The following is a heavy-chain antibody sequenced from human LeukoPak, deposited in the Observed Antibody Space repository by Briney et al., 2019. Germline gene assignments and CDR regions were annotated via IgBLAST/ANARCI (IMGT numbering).Heavy chain of an antibody. CDR1: GFTFSNYA. CDR3: ARQSPLDLYFDY. V-gene: IGHV3-33*01. D-gene: IGHD1-1*01. J-gene: IGHJ4*02. Sequence: GGSLRLSCAVSGFTFSNYAMHWVRQAPGKGLEWVAVIWYDGSNKFYADSAKGRFTVSRDNSKNTLYLQMNSLRAEDTAVFYCARQSPLDLYFDYWGQGTLVTVSS. CDR2: IWYDGSNK.